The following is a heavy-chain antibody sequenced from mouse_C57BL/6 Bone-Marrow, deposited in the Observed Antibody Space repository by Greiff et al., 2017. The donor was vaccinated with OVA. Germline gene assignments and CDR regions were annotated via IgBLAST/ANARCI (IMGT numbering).Heavy chain of an antibody. CDR2: INPYNGGT. CDR3: ARGPDITTVVAVDY. J-gene: IGHJ2*01. Sequence: VQLQQSGPVLVKPGASVKMSCKASGYTFTDYYMNWVKQSHGKSLEWIGVINPYNGGTSYNQKFKGKATLTVDKSSSTAYMELNSLTSEYSAVYYCARGPDITTVVAVDYWGQGTTLTVSS. D-gene: IGHD1-1*01. CDR1: GYTFTDYY. V-gene: IGHV1-19*01.